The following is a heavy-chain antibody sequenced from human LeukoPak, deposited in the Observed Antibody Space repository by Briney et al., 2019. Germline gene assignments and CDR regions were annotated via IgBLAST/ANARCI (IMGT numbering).Heavy chain of an antibody. CDR3: ARRARGQQLVRFSSGHQRGNTNYYGMAV. Sequence: ASGKVSCKASRYTLTGYYMHWVRQAPGQGLEWRGWINPNSGGTNYAQKIQGRVTMTSDTSISTADMELSRLRSADTAVYCCARRARGQQLVRFSSGHQRGNTNYYGMAVWGQGTTVTVSS. CDR2: INPNSGGT. V-gene: IGHV1-2*02. J-gene: IGHJ6*02. D-gene: IGHD6-13*01. CDR1: RYTLTGYY.